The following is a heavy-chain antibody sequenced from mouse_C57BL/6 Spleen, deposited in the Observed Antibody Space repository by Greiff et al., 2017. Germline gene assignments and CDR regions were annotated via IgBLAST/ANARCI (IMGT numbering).Heavy chain of an antibody. CDR2: ISGGGGNT. V-gene: IGHV5-9*01. CDR3: ARGGYYGSSSYFDY. Sequence: DVKLVESGGGLVKPGGSLKLSCAASGFTFSSYTMSWVRQTPEKRLEWVATISGGGGNTYYPDSVKGRFTISRDNAKNTLYLQMSSLRSEDTALYYCARGGYYGSSSYFDYWGQGTTLTVSS. J-gene: IGHJ2*01. D-gene: IGHD1-1*01. CDR1: GFTFSSYT.